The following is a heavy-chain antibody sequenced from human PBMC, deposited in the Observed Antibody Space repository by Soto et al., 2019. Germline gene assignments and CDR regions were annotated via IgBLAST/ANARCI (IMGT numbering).Heavy chain of an antibody. Sequence: QVQQVESGGGVVQPGTSLRLSCAASGFTFNNYGMHWVRQAPGTGLEWVAAISSHGSDKYYADSVKGRLTISRDNSKNTLYLQMHSLRAEDTAVYYCAKDQGIAASHGIDWGQGTMVTVSS. D-gene: IGHD6-13*01. CDR1: GFTFNNYG. CDR2: ISSHGSDK. V-gene: IGHV3-30*18. J-gene: IGHJ3*01. CDR3: AKDQGIAASHGID.